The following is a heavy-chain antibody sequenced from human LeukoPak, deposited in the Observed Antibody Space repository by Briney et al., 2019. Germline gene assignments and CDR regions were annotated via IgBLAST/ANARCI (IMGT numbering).Heavy chain of an antibody. J-gene: IGHJ4*02. D-gene: IGHD6-13*01. V-gene: IGHV3-23*01. CDR3: ARGSISSIPDY. CDR1: GFTFILYA. CDR2: ISGRGVGT. Sequence: PGGFLRLSCAASGFTFILYAMSWVRQAPGKGLEWVSGISGRGVGTTYADSVKGRFTISRDNSKNTLSLQMNSLRAEDTAVYYCARGSISSIPDYWGQGTLVTVSS.